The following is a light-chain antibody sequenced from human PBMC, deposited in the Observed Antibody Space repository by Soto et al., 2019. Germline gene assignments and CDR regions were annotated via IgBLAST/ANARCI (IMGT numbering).Light chain of an antibody. Sequence: QSVLTQPPSVSAAPGQKVTISCSGSGNNLGNDYVSWYQQFPGTGPRLLILDNDKRPSGIPDRFSGSKSGTSATLDITGLQTGDEAEYLCATWDSSLKAVVFGGGTKLTVL. CDR1: GNNLGNDY. J-gene: IGLJ2*01. CDR3: ATWDSSLKAVV. V-gene: IGLV1-51*01. CDR2: DND.